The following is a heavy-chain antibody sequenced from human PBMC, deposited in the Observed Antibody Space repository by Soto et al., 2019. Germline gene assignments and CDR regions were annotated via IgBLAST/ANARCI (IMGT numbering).Heavy chain of an antibody. D-gene: IGHD3-22*01. CDR3: ARDHRDYYDNSGYYFFDY. CDR2: ISGHNGNI. V-gene: IGHV1-18*01. Sequence: QVQLVQSGAEVKKPGASVKVSCKASGYTFTSYGISWVRQAPGQGLEWMGWISGHNGNINYAQKLQGRVTMTTDASTSTAQMELRSLRSDDTAVYYCARDHRDYYDNSGYYFFDYWGQGTLVTVSS. CDR1: GYTFTSYG. J-gene: IGHJ4*02.